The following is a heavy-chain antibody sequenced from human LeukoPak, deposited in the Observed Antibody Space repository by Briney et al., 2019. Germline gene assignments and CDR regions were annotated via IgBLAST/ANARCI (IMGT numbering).Heavy chain of an antibody. CDR1: GYTFTSYG. Sequence: ASVKVSRKASGYTFTSYGISWVRQAPGQRLEWMGWISAYNGNTNYAQKLQGRVTMTTDTSTSTAYMELRSLRSDDTAVYYCARDHCSGGSCYRYYYYMDVWGKGTTVTVSS. CDR3: ARDHCSGGSCYRYYYYMDV. J-gene: IGHJ6*03. D-gene: IGHD2-15*01. CDR2: ISAYNGNT. V-gene: IGHV1-18*01.